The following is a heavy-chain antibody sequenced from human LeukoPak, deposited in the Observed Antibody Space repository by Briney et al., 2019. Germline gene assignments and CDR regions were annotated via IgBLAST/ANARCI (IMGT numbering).Heavy chain of an antibody. J-gene: IGHJ5*02. V-gene: IGHV1-8*01. CDR2: VSPKTGRT. CDR3: ARESERNDGWFDP. CDR1: GYTFRSHD. Sequence: GASVKVSCKASGYTFRSHDINWVRQATGQGLEWMGWVSPKTGRTGYAQKFQGRVYMSTNASLSTAYMELSSLRSDDTAVYFCARESERNDGWFDPWGQGTLVTVSS. D-gene: IGHD1-1*01.